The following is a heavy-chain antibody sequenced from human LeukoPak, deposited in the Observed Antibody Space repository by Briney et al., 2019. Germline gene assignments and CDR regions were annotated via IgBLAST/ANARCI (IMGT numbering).Heavy chain of an antibody. D-gene: IGHD3-10*01. CDR2: ISGSGGST. V-gene: IGHV3-23*01. CDR1: GFTFSDYY. Sequence: GGSLRLSCAASGFTFSDYYMSWIRQAPGKGLEWVSAISGSGGSTYYADSVKGRFTISRDNSKNTLYLQMNSLRAEDAAVYYCARHLSGSGNYSIDSYGMDVWGQGTTVTVSS. CDR3: ARHLSGSGNYSIDSYGMDV. J-gene: IGHJ6*02.